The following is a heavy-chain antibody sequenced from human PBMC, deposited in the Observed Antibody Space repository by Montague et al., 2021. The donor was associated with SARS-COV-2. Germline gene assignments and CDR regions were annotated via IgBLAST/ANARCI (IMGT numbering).Heavy chain of an antibody. CDR3: ARDCKGGRRQGNWFDP. J-gene: IGHJ5*02. V-gene: IGHV4-39*07. Sequence: SETLSLTCSVSGGSLGTSDYYWGWVRQPPGKGLEWIVSMHYNGTTFYNPSLKNRVTISLDTAKNHFSLNLTSVTAADTAVYFCARDCKGGRRQGNWFDPWGQGALVAVSS. D-gene: IGHD2/OR15-2a*01. CDR2: MHYNGTT. CDR1: GGSLGTSDYY.